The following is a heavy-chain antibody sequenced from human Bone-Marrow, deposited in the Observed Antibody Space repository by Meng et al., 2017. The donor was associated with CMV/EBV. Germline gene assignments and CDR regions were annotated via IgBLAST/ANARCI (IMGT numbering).Heavy chain of an antibody. V-gene: IGHV3-48*04. J-gene: IGHJ6*02. CDR1: GFTFSSYS. CDR2: ISSSSSTI. Sequence: GESLKISCTASGFTFSSYSMNWVRQAPGKGLGWGSYISSSSSTIYYADSVKGRFTISRDNAKNPLFLQMNSLRAEDTVVYYCARNAGEDSSGYYYRVSDGMDVWGQGTTVTVSS. CDR3: ARNAGEDSSGYYYRVSDGMDV. D-gene: IGHD3-22*01.